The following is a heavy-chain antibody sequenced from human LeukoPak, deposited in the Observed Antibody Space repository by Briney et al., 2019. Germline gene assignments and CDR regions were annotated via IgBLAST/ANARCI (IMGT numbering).Heavy chain of an antibody. CDR1: GGSLGRYY. V-gene: IGHV4-4*07. D-gene: IGHD3-9*01. Sequence: SETLSLTCTVSGGSLGRYYRSWIRPPAGKGLEWIGRIYTSGSTNYNPSLKSRVTMSIDTSKNQFSLKLSSVTAADTAVYYCARGGKYYDILTGPRGLYYFDYWGQGTLVTVSS. CDR3: ARGGKYYDILTGPRGLYYFDY. CDR2: IYTSGST. J-gene: IGHJ4*02.